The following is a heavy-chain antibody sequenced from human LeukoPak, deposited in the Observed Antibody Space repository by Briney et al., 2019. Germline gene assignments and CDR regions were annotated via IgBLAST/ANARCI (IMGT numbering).Heavy chain of an antibody. CDR2: IYYSGST. J-gene: IGHJ5*02. CDR3: AGTYRLRRFDP. V-gene: IGHV4-39*01. D-gene: IGHD2-2*02. CDR1: GGSISSSSYY. Sequence: KPSETLSLTCTVSGGSISSSSYYWGWIRQPPGKGLECIGTIYYSGSTSYNPSLKSRVTISVDTSKNQFSLKLTSVTAADTAVYYCAGTYRLRRFDPWGQGTLVTVSS.